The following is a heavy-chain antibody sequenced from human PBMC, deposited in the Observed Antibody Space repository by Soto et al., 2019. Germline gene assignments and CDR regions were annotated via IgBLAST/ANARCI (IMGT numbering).Heavy chain of an antibody. CDR3: ARGAAYGSSWVDH. Sequence: EVHLVESGGGLVKPGESLRLSCAASGFTLSSHSMNWVRQAPGKGLEWVSFISRDSRDIYYADSVQGRFTISRDNAKNSLYLQMNSLRAEDTAIYYCARGAAYGSSWVDHWGQGTLVTVSS. V-gene: IGHV3-21*01. D-gene: IGHD6-19*01. CDR2: ISRDSRDI. J-gene: IGHJ4*02. CDR1: GFTLSSHS.